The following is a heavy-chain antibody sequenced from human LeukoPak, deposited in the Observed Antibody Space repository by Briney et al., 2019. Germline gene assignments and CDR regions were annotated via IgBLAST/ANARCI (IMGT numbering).Heavy chain of an antibody. D-gene: IGHD2-15*01. Sequence: GSLRLSCAASGFTFSSYAMSWVRQAPGKGLEWVSAISGSGGSTYYADSVKGRFTISRDNSKNTLYLQMNSLRAEDTAVYYCAKDGVFGCSGGSCYSGDPWGQGTLVTVSS. J-gene: IGHJ5*02. CDR1: GFTFSSYA. V-gene: IGHV3-23*01. CDR3: AKDGVFGCSGGSCYSGDP. CDR2: ISGSGGST.